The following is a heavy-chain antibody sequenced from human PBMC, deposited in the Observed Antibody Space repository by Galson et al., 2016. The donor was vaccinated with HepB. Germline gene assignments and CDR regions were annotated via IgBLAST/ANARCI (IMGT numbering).Heavy chain of an antibody. Sequence: SLRLSCAASGFVFSRYAMTWVRQAPGKGLEWVAAIRDSGVVTYYADSVKGRFTISRDNHKNTLYLQMNSLRAEDTAVYYCAKRGAAADTLLYYYALDFWGQGTTVTVSS. CDR2: IRDSGVVT. V-gene: IGHV3-23*01. J-gene: IGHJ6*02. CDR1: GFVFSRYA. CDR3: AKRGAAADTLLYYYALDF. D-gene: IGHD6-13*01.